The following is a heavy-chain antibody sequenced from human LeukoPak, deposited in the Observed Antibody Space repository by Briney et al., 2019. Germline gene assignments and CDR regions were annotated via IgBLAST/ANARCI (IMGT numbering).Heavy chain of an antibody. CDR2: ISSSGSTI. D-gene: IGHD4-17*01. CDR3: ARVVRAVTNWFDP. CDR1: GFTFSDYY. V-gene: IGHV3-11*04. Sequence: GGSLRLSCAASGFTFSDYYMSWIRQAPGKGLEWVSYISSSGSTIYYADSVKGRFTISRDNAKNSLYLQMNSLRAEDTAVYYCARVVRAVTNWFDPWGQGTLVTVSS. J-gene: IGHJ5*02.